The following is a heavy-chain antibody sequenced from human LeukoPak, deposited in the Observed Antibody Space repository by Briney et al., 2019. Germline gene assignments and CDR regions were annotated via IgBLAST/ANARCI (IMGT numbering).Heavy chain of an antibody. J-gene: IGHJ4*02. V-gene: IGHV3-11*04. CDR2: ISSSGSML. Sequence: GGSLRLSCTVSGFTFSDYYMSWVRQAPGKGLEWVSYISSSGSMLHYADSVEGRFTISRDNGKSSLYLQMSSLRVEDTAVYYCTRRPYSSSWYYFDYWGQGTLVTVS. CDR1: GFTFSDYY. CDR3: TRRPYSSSWYYFDY. D-gene: IGHD6-13*01.